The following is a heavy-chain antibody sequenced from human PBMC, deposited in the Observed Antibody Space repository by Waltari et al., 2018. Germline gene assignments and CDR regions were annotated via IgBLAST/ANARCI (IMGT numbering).Heavy chain of an antibody. CDR3: ATERYRGRSNWGSIDY. J-gene: IGHJ4*02. D-gene: IGHD5-12*01. CDR2: VNPNNGGT. CDR1: GFTFTDYP. Sequence: QVQLVQSGAEVKKPGASVKVSCMASGFTFTDYPLYWLRQAPGHGLEWMGWVNPNNGGTDFAQKFEGRLTMTRGTSISAAYMELSGLRSDDTAMYYCATERYRGRSNWGSIDYWGQGTLVTVSA. V-gene: IGHV1-2*02.